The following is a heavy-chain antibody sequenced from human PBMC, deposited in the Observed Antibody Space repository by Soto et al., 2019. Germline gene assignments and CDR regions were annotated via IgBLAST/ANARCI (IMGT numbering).Heavy chain of an antibody. CDR1: EFPFSLYS. Sequence: GGSLRLSCEASEFPFSLYSLLWVRQAPGKGLEWIAFISNGDNHIFYADSVRGRFTISRDNAENSLYLQMNSLSVEDTAVYYCARVPGTTRYWDYWGQGILVTVSS. V-gene: IGHV3-21*01. D-gene: IGHD3-10*01. J-gene: IGHJ4*02. CDR3: ARVPGTTRYWDY. CDR2: ISNGDNHI.